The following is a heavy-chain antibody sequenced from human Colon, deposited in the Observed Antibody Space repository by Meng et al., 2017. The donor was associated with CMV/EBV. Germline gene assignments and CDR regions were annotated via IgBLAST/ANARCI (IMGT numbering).Heavy chain of an antibody. V-gene: IGHV4-59*01. CDR3: ARDRSIMITSGATHGMDV. D-gene: IGHD3-16*01. CDR1: GDSMGNYY. CDR2: IHHSGNS. J-gene: IGHJ6*02. Sequence: GSLRLSCSVSGDSMGNYYWTWIRQTPGKGLEWIGYIHHSGNSNYNPSLKSRVTMSIDTPNNQFSLKLSSVTAADTAVYYCARDRSIMITSGATHGMDVWGQGTTVTVSS.